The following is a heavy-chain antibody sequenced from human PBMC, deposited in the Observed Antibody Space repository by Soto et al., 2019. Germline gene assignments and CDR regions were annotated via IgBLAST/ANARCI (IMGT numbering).Heavy chain of an antibody. CDR2: ISANGGT. J-gene: IGHJ4*01. Sequence: RVRKTTGKGLEYVSIISANGGTFYAACVKGRFTISRDNSKNTVYLQMSSLRVEDTAIYYCAKDHAVDAVPSCGMLFDYWRHRALVTVSS. D-gene: IGHD2-15*01. CDR3: AKDHAVDAVPSCGMLFDY. V-gene: IGHV3-23*01.